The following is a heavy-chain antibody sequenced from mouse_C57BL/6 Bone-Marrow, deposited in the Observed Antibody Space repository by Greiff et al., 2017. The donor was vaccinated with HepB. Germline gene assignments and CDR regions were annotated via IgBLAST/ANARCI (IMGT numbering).Heavy chain of an antibody. CDR3: AKHEDDSPFAY. Sequence: VKLMESGPGLVAPSQSLSITCPVSGFSLTSYGVDWVRPPPGKGLEWLGVIWGGGSTNYNSALMSRLSISKDYSKSQVFLKMNSLLTDDTAMYYCAKHEDDSPFAYWGQGTLVTVSA. J-gene: IGHJ3*01. CDR2: IWGGGST. D-gene: IGHD2-4*01. V-gene: IGHV2-9*01. CDR1: GFSLTSYG.